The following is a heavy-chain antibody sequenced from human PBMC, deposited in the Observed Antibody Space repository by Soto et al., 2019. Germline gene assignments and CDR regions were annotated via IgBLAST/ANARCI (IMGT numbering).Heavy chain of an antibody. CDR1: GGSISSYY. Sequence: SETLSLTCTVSGGSISSYYWSWIRQPPGKGLEWIGYIYYSGSTNYNPSLKSRVTISVDTSKNQFSLKLSSVTAADTAVYYCASLPPAAGDAFDIWGQGTMVTVSS. CDR2: IYYSGST. D-gene: IGHD2-15*01. J-gene: IGHJ3*02. CDR3: ASLPPAAGDAFDI. V-gene: IGHV4-59*08.